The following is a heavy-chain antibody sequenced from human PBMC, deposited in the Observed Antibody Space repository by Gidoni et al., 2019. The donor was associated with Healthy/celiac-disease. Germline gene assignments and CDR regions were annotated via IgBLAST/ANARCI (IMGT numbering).Heavy chain of an antibody. V-gene: IGHV3-23*01. Sequence: EAQLLESGGGLVQPGGSLRLSCAASGFTFSRYAMSWVRQAPGKGLEWGSAISGIGGSTYYADCVKGRFTISRDNSKNTLYMQMNSLGAEDTAVYSCAKVVAATPYYFDYWGQGTLVTVSA. CDR2: ISGIGGST. D-gene: IGHD2-15*01. CDR3: AKVVAATPYYFDY. CDR1: GFTFSRYA. J-gene: IGHJ4*02.